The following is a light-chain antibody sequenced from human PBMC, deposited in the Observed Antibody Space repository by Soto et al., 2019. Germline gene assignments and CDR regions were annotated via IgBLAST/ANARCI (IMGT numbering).Light chain of an antibody. Sequence: DIVMTQSPDSLAVSLGERATINCKSSQSVLYSSNNKNYLAWYQQKPGQRPKLLIYWASTRESGVPDRVSGSGSGTDFTLTISSLQAEDVAVYVCQQYYSTPLTCGGGTKVEI. CDR1: QSVLYSSNNKNY. CDR2: WAS. CDR3: QQYYSTPLT. J-gene: IGKJ4*01. V-gene: IGKV4-1*01.